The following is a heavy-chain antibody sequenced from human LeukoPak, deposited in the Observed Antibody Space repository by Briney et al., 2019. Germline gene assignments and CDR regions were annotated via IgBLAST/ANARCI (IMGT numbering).Heavy chain of an antibody. D-gene: IGHD3-10*01. V-gene: IGHV1-8*01. CDR2: MNPYNGNT. CDR1: GYTFTSYG. CDR3: AIATERVLLGFGKRYYFDY. Sequence: ASVTVSCKASGYTFTSYGINWVRQATGQGLEWMGWMNPYNGNTDYAQKLQGRVTTTRNTSISTAYMELRSLRSDDTAVCYGAIATERVLLGFGKRYYFDYWGQGTLVSVSS. J-gene: IGHJ4*02.